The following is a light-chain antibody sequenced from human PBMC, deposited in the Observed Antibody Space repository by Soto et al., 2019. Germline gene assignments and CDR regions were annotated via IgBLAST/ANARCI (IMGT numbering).Light chain of an antibody. CDR2: EVS. CDR1: SSDVGDYKY. Sequence: QSALTQPASVSGSPGQSITISCTGTSSDVGDYKYVSWYQKHPGKAPKALIYEVSNRPSGVSNRFSGSKSGNTASLTISGLQAEDVADYYCSSYTTSNTLVFGPGTKLTVL. CDR3: SSYTTSNTLV. J-gene: IGLJ1*01. V-gene: IGLV2-14*01.